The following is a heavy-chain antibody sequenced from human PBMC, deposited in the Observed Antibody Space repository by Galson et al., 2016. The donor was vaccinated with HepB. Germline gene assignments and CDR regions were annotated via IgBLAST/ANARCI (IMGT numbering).Heavy chain of an antibody. J-gene: IGHJ6*02. CDR2: ISYDGSLK. CDR1: GFTFSSYG. V-gene: IGHV3-30*03. Sequence: SLRLSCAASGFTFSSYGMHWVRQAPGKGLEWVAAISYDGSLKYYADSVEGRFTISRDNAKNTLYLQMNSLRAEDTAVYYCARDPSYYSGMDVWGQGTTVTVSS. CDR3: ARDPSYYSGMDV.